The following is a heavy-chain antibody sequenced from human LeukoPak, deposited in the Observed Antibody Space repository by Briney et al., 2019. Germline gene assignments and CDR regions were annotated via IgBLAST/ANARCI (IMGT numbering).Heavy chain of an antibody. CDR2: ISYDGSNK. Sequence: PGRSLRLSCAASGFTFSSYGMHWVRQAPGKGLEGVAVISYDGSNKYYADSVQGRFTISRDNSKNTLYLQMNSLRAEDTAVYYCAKDRLLLWFGEPWFDPWGQGTLVTVSS. CDR3: AKDRLLLWFGEPWFDP. D-gene: IGHD3-10*01. J-gene: IGHJ5*02. V-gene: IGHV3-30*18. CDR1: GFTFSSYG.